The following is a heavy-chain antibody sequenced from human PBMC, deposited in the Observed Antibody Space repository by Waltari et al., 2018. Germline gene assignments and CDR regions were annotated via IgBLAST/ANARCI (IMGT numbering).Heavy chain of an antibody. CDR1: GGPFSSYA. V-gene: IGHV1-69*01. J-gene: IGHJ3*02. Sequence: QVQLVQSGAEVKKPGSSVQVSCKASGGPFSSYAISWVRPAPGQGLEWMGGIIPIFGTANYAQKFQGRVTITADESTSTAYMELSSLRSEDTAVYYCARAVRFLEWFLDAFDIWGQGTMVTVSS. CDR3: ARAVRFLEWFLDAFDI. CDR2: IIPIFGTA. D-gene: IGHD3-3*01.